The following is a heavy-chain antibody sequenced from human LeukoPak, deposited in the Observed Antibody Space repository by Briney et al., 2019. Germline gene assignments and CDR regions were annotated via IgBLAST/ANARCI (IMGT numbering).Heavy chain of an antibody. D-gene: IGHD1-26*01. CDR1: GFTVTHAW. V-gene: IGHV3-21*04. Sequence: GGSLRLSCAVSGFTVTHAWMNWVRQAPGKGLEWVSSISYTGTYIYYADSVKGRFTISRDNAQNSLYLQMNSLRAEDTAIYYCVRDRGTYRPIDYWGQGTLVTVSS. CDR3: VRDRGTYRPIDY. J-gene: IGHJ4*02. CDR2: ISYTGTYI.